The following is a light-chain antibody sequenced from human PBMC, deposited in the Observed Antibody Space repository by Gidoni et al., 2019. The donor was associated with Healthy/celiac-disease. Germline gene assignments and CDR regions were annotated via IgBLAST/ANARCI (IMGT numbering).Light chain of an antibody. CDR3: QQYNSYWT. CDR1: QSISSW. V-gene: IGKV1-5*01. Sequence: DIQMTQSPSTLYASVGDRVTIPGRASQSISSWLAWYQQKPEKAPKLLIYDASSLESGVPSRFSGSGSWTECTLTISSLQPDDFATYYCQQYNSYWTFGQGTKVEIK. J-gene: IGKJ1*01. CDR2: DAS.